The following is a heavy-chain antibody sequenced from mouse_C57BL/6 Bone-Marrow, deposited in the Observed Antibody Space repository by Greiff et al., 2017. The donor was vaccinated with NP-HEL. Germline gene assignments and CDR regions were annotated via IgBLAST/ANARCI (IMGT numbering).Heavy chain of an antibody. CDR1: GFNIKDYY. CDR2: IDPEDGDT. CDR3: TSLLLRSYYFDY. V-gene: IGHV14-1*01. D-gene: IGHD1-1*01. J-gene: IGHJ2*01. Sequence: EVQLQQSGAELVRPGASVKLSCTASGFNIKDYYMHWVKQRPEQGLEWIGRIDPEDGDTEYAPKFQGQATMTADTSSNTAYVQLSSLTSEDTAVYYCTSLLLRSYYFDYWGQGTTLTVSS.